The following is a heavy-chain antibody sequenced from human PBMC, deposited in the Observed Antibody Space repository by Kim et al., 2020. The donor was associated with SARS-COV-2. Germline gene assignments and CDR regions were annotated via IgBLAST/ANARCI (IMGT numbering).Heavy chain of an antibody. CDR3: AKSIAVAYYYYGMNV. V-gene: IGHV3-30*04. D-gene: IGHD6-19*01. Sequence: GGSLRLSCAASGFTFSSYAMHWVRQAPGKGLEWVAVISYDGSNKYYADSVKGRFTISRDNSKNTLYLQMNSLRAEDTAVYYCAKSIAVAYYYYGMNVWGQGTTVTVSS. J-gene: IGHJ6*02. CDR2: ISYDGSNK. CDR1: GFTFSSYA.